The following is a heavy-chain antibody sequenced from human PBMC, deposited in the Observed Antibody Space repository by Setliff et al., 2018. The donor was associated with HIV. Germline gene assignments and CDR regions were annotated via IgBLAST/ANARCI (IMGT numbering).Heavy chain of an antibody. CDR1: GGSMSSGSYY. CDR3: VRDDYGYNGKGFDY. Sequence: SETLSLTCTVSGGSMSSGSYYWSWIRQPAGKGLEWIGRVYSSGNTNYNPSFKSRVTMSVDTSKNQFSLNLNSVTAADTAMYYCVRDDYGYNGKGFDYWGPGTLVTVSS. D-gene: IGHD4-17*01. CDR2: VYSSGNT. V-gene: IGHV4-61*02. J-gene: IGHJ4*02.